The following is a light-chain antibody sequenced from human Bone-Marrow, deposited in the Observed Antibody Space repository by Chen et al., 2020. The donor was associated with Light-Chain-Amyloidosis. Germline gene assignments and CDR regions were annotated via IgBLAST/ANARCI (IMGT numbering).Light chain of an antibody. Sequence: QSVLTQPPSVSGAPGQKVTISCICDSSNIGAGYDVHWYQQLPGKAPKILIYGDNYRPSGVPDRFSGAKSGTSAYLDIRGLLTDDEAEYYCQSYDSSLRGSVVFGGGTKLTGL. CDR3: QSYDSSLRGSVV. V-gene: IGLV1-40*01. CDR2: GDN. CDR1: SSNIGAGYD. J-gene: IGLJ2*01.